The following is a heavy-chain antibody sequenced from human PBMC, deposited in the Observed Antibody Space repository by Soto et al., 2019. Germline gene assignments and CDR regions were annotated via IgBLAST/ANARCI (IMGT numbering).Heavy chain of an antibody. CDR2: INHSGST. D-gene: IGHD3-22*01. CDR1: GGSFSGYY. CDR3: ARVSYYDSSGFIY. V-gene: IGHV4-34*01. J-gene: IGHJ4*02. Sequence: SETLSLTCAVYGGSFSGYYWSWIRQPPGKGLEWIGEINHSGSTNYNPSLKSRVTISVDTSKIQFSLKLSSVTAADSAVYYCARVSYYDSSGFIYWGQGTLVTVSS.